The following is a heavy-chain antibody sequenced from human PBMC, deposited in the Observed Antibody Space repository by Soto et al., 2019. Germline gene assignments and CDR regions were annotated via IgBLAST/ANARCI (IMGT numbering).Heavy chain of an antibody. CDR3: ASGRRVVVTLDAYYYYGMDV. J-gene: IGHJ6*02. Sequence: QVQLVQSGAEVKKPGSSVKVSCKASGGTFSSYAISWVRQAPGQGLEWMGGIIPIFGTANYAQKFQGRVTITADHSTSAAYMELSSLRSEDTAVYCCASGRRVVVTLDAYYYYGMDVWGQGTTVTVSS. V-gene: IGHV1-69*12. CDR2: IIPIFGTA. D-gene: IGHD3-22*01. CDR1: GGTFSSYA.